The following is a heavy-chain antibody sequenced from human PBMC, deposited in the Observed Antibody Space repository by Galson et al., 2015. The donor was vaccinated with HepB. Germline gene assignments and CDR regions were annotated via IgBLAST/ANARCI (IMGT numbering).Heavy chain of an antibody. J-gene: IGHJ4*02. CDR1: GFTFTSSA. CDR2: IVVGSGNT. CDR3: AADLHYDLRGDY. Sequence: SVKVSCKASGFTFTSSAVQWVRQARGQRLEWIGWIVVGSGNTNYAQKFQERVTITRDMSTSTAYMELSSLRSEDTAVYYCAADLHYDLRGDYWGQGTLVTVSS. D-gene: IGHD3-22*01. V-gene: IGHV1-58*01.